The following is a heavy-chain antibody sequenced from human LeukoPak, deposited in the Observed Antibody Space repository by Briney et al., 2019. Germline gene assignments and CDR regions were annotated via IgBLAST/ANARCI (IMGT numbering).Heavy chain of an antibody. D-gene: IGHD6-19*01. CDR2: ISYDGSNK. CDR3: AKDRGDSSGWYFDY. J-gene: IGHJ4*02. CDR1: GFTFSSYG. Sequence: PGGSLRLSCAASGFTFSSYGMHWVRQAPGKGLEWVAVISYDGSNKYYADSVKGRFTISRDNSKNTLYLQMNSLRAEDTAVYYCAKDRGDSSGWYFDYWGQGTLVTVSS. V-gene: IGHV3-30*18.